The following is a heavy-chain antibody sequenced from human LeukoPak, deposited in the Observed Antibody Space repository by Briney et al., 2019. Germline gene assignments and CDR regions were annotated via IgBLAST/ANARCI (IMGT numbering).Heavy chain of an antibody. V-gene: IGHV4-59*08. CDR3: ARGRDGYNFLNRGEYYYFDY. CDR1: GGSISSYY. CDR2: IDHSGST. D-gene: IGHD5-24*01. Sequence: SETLSLTCTVSGGSISSYYWSWIRQPPGKGLEWTGSIDHSGSTYYNPSLKSRITISVDTSKNQFSLRLNSVTAADTAVYYCARGRDGYNFLNRGEYYYFDYWGQGTLVTVSS. J-gene: IGHJ4*02.